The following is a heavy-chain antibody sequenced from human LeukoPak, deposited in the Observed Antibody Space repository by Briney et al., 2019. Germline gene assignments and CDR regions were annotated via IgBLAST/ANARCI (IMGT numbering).Heavy chain of an antibody. J-gene: IGHJ6*03. CDR3: ARDSSGYYYSRPGDYYYYYMDV. CDR2: IKEDGSQK. D-gene: IGHD3-22*01. V-gene: IGHV3-7*01. CDR1: AFTFNKYW. Sequence: GGSLRLSCAASAFTFNKYWMSWVRQAPGKGLEWVANIKEDGSQKYYVDSVKGRFTISRDNAKNSLYLQMNSLRAEDTAVYYCARDSSGYYYSRPGDYYYYYMDVWGKGTTVTVSS.